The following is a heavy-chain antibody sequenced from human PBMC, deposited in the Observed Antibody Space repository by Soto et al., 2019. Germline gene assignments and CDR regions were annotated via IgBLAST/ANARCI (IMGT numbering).Heavy chain of an antibody. J-gene: IGHJ4*02. CDR2: INAGNGNT. CDR1: GYTFTSYA. D-gene: IGHD6-19*01. Sequence: QVQLVQSGAEEKKPGASVKVSCKASGYTFTSYAMHWVRQAPGQRLEWMGWINAGNGNTKYSQKFQGRVTITRDTSASTAYMELSSLRSEDEAVYYGGRGKASGWSLGYWGQGTLVTVSS. V-gene: IGHV1-3*05. CDR3: GRGKASGWSLGY.